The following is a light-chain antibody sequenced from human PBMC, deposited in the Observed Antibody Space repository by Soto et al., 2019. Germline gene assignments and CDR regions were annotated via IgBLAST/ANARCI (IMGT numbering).Light chain of an antibody. Sequence: QSALTQPASVSGSPGQSITISCTGTSSDVGAYNFVSWYQRHPGRAPKLIIYEVTIRPSGVSNRFSGSKSGNTASLTISGLQAEDEADYYCSSYTTSAPYVFGIGTKLTVL. CDR3: SSYTTSAPYV. J-gene: IGLJ1*01. CDR2: EVT. V-gene: IGLV2-14*01. CDR1: SSDVGAYNF.